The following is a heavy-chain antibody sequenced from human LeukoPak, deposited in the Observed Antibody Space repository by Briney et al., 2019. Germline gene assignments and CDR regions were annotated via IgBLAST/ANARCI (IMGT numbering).Heavy chain of an antibody. D-gene: IGHD2-15*01. J-gene: IGHJ6*02. CDR2: INHSGST. CDR1: GGSFSGYY. CDR3: ARSEPYCSGGSCCYYYYGMDV. V-gene: IGHV4-34*01. Sequence: SETLSLTCAVYGGSFSGYYWSWIRQPPGKGLEWIGEINHSGSTNYNPSLKSRVTISVDTSKNQFSLKLSSVTAADTAVYYCARSEPYCSGGSCCYYYYGMDVWGQGTTVTVSS.